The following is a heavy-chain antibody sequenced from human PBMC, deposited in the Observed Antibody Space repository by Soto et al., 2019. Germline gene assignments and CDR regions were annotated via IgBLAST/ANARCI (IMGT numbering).Heavy chain of an antibody. Sequence: SVKVSCKASGGTCGSYAITCVLRSPLQWLDWLGGIIPILNSPAYAQKFQARVVITADEITNTAYMELNSLRFDDTAVYYCAREAPYCTSATCPKFYDMDVWGQGTTVTVSS. V-gene: IGHV1-69*13. J-gene: IGHJ6*02. CDR3: AREAPYCTSATCPKFYDMDV. CDR1: GGTCGSYA. D-gene: IGHD2-21*01. CDR2: IIPILNSP.